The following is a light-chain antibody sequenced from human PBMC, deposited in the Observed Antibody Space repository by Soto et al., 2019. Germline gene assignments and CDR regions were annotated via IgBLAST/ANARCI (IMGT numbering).Light chain of an antibody. V-gene: IGKV3-15*01. CDR3: QQYNNWPPFA. Sequence: EIVMTQSPATLSVSPGERATLSCRASQSVGSKLAWYQQKPGQAPRLLIYYASNRATGIPARFSGSGSGTEFTLTISSLQSEDFAVYYCQQYNNWPPFAFGPGNKVHIK. CDR2: YAS. J-gene: IGKJ3*01. CDR1: QSVGSK.